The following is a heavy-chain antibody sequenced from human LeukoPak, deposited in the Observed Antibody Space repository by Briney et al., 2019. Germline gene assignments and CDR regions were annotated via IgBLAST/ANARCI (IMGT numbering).Heavy chain of an antibody. J-gene: IGHJ4*02. Sequence: SQTLSLTCTVSGGSISSGGYYWSWIRQHPGKGLEWIGYIYYSGSTYYNPSLKSRVTISVDTSKNQFSLKLSSVTAADTAVYYCARSTFWSGYYGLDYWGQGTLVTVSS. CDR2: IYYSGST. CDR1: GGSISSGGYY. CDR3: ARSTFWSGYYGLDY. V-gene: IGHV4-31*03. D-gene: IGHD3-3*01.